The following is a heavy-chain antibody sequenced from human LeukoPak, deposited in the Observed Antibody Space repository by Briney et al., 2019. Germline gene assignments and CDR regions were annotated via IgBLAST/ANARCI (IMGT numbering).Heavy chain of an antibody. CDR2: IIPIFGTA. J-gene: IGHJ6*03. D-gene: IGHD3-3*01. Sequence: ASVKVSCKASGGTFSSYAISWVRQAPGQGLEWMGGIIPIFGTANYAQKFQGRVTITADESTSTAYMELSSLRSEDTAVYYCARVRGITIFGVAHHYYYMDVWGKGTTVTVSS. V-gene: IGHV1-69*13. CDR1: GGTFSSYA. CDR3: ARVRGITIFGVAHHYYYMDV.